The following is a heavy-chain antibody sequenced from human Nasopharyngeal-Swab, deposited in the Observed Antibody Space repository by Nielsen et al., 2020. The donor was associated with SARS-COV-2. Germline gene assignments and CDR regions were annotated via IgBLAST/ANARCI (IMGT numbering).Heavy chain of an antibody. J-gene: IGHJ4*02. D-gene: IGHD3-16*01. Sequence: GGSLRLSCAASGFTFSSYAMSWVRQAPGKGLEWVSAISGSGSSTYYADSVKGRFTISRDNSKNTLYLQMNSLRAEDTAVYYCAKRPTGSTFGDWGQGTLVTVSS. CDR2: ISGSGSST. CDR3: AKRPTGSTFGD. V-gene: IGHV3-23*01. CDR1: GFTFSSYA.